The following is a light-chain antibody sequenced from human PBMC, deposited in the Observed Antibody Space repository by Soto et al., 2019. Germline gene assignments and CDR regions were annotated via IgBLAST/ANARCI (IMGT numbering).Light chain of an antibody. Sequence: DIQMTQSPSSLSASVGDRVTITCRASQCISNYLAWYQQKPGKVPKLLIYAASTLQSGVPSRFSGSGSGTDFTLTISSLQPEDFATYYCQQSYTTLRTFGQGTKVDIK. J-gene: IGKJ1*01. V-gene: IGKV1-27*01. CDR2: AAS. CDR3: QQSYTTLRT. CDR1: QCISNY.